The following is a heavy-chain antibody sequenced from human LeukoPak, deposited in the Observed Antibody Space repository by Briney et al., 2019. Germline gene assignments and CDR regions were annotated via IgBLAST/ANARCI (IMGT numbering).Heavy chain of an antibody. CDR2: IYNGCST. CDR3: AREGWED. CDR1: GFPHSRNY. J-gene: IGHJ4*02. D-gene: IGHD1-26*01. Sequence: GESLILPCASSGFPHSRNYMIWVRQAPGKGLEWVSVIYNGCSTHYADPPQGRFTIPRDNSKNTVYLHTESLSVEDTAMYYCAREGWEDWGQGTLVTVS. V-gene: IGHV3-53*01.